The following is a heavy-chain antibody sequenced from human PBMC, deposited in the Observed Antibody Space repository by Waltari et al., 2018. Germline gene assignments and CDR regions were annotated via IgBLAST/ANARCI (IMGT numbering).Heavy chain of an antibody. CDR1: GFTVSSNY. D-gene: IGHD5-12*01. V-gene: IGHV3-53*01. CDR3: ARDPRGYDSEYYFDY. Sequence: EVQLVESGGGLIQPGGSLRLSCAASGFTVSSNYMSWVRQAPGKGLEWVSVIYSGGSTYYADSVKGRFTISRDNSKNTLYLQMNSLRAEDTAVYYCARDPRGYDSEYYFDYWGQGTLVTVSS. CDR2: IYSGGST. J-gene: IGHJ4*02.